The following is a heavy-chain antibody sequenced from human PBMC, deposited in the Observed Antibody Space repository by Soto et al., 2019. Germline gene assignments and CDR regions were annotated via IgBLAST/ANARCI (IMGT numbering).Heavy chain of an antibody. CDR2: ISGSASGAKT. V-gene: IGHV3-23*01. CDR1: GFTFSDYA. Sequence: GGSLRLSCAASGFTFSDYAMTWVRQAPGKGLEWVSSISGSASGAKTYYADSVKGRFTISRDNSKNTLYLQMNSLTVGDTAVYYCGKDPTGDYVGTFDIWGQGTMVTVSS. J-gene: IGHJ3*02. D-gene: IGHD4-17*01. CDR3: GKDPTGDYVGTFDI.